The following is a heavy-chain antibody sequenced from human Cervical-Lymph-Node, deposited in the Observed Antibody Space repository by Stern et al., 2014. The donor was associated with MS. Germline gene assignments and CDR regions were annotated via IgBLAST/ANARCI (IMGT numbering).Heavy chain of an antibody. CDR3: ARVVLTGYYTMLYYFDS. CDR2: IKQDGSEK. CDR1: GFTFSTHW. Sequence: EVQLVESGGGLVQPGGSLRLSCAASGFTFSTHWMSWVRQAPGKGLEWVANIKQDGSEKYYVDSVKGRFTISRDNAKNSLYLQMNSLRVEDTAVYFCARVVLTGYYTMLYYFDSWGQGALVTVSS. D-gene: IGHD3-9*01. J-gene: IGHJ4*02. V-gene: IGHV3-7*05.